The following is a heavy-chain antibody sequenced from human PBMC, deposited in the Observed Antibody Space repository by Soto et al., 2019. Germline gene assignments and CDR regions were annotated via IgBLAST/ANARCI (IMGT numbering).Heavy chain of an antibody. Sequence: GGSLRLSCAASGFTFSSYGMHWVRQAPGKGLEWVAVISYDGSNKNFADSVKGRFTISRDNSKNTLYLQMNSLRAEDTAVYYCAKDRAVPAATYYYGMDVWGQGTTVTVSS. D-gene: IGHD2-2*01. V-gene: IGHV3-30*18. J-gene: IGHJ6*02. CDR1: GFTFSSYG. CDR3: AKDRAVPAATYYYGMDV. CDR2: ISYDGSNK.